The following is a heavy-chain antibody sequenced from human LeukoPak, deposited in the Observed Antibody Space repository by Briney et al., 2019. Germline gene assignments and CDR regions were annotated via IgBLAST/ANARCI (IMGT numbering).Heavy chain of an antibody. CDR2: IYHSGST. Sequence: SETLSLTCSVSGGSISSYYWSWIRQPPGKGLEWIGYIYHSGSTVYNPSLKSRVTLSLDTSKNQLSLKLTSVTAADTAVYYCARFFARGSQYYFDYWGQGTLVTVSS. J-gene: IGHJ4*02. CDR1: GGSISSYY. D-gene: IGHD1-26*01. CDR3: ARFFARGSQYYFDY. V-gene: IGHV4-59*01.